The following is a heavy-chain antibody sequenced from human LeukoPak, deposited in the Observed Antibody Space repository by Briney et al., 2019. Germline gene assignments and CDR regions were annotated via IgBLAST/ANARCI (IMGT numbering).Heavy chain of an antibody. CDR1: GFSISSSSYY. D-gene: IGHD2-2*01. CDR2: VYDSGST. CDR3: GRYDRDSSTSLNLLDP. V-gene: IGHV4-39*01. J-gene: IGHJ5*02. Sequence: PSETLSLTCTVSGFSISSSSYYWGWMRQPPGKGLEWIVSVYDSGSTYDNPSLKSRVTISVDTSKKQFPLKLSPVTAADTAVYYCGRYDRDSSTSLNLLDPWGQGTLVTVSS.